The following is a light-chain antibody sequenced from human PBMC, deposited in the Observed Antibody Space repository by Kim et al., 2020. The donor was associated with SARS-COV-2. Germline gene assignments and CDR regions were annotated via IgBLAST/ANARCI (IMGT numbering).Light chain of an antibody. V-gene: IGKV3-20*01. CDR2: GAS. Sequence: LSPGERAPLSCRASQSVSSNYLAWYQQKPGQAPRLLIYGASSRATGIPDRFSGSGSGTDFTLTITRLEPEDFAVYYCQQYSSSPATFGQGTKLEIK. CDR3: QQYSSSPAT. CDR1: QSVSSNY. J-gene: IGKJ1*01.